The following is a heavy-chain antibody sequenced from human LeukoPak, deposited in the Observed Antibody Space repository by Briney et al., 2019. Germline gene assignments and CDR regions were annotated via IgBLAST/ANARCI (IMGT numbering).Heavy chain of an antibody. CDR1: GYTFTSYG. D-gene: IGHD2-2*02. J-gene: IGHJ4*02. CDR3: ARDQYCSSTSCYSDY. CDR2: ISAYNGNT. V-gene: IGHV1-18*01. Sequence: VASVKVSCKASGYTFTSYGISWVRQAPGQGLEWMGWISAYNGNTNYAQKLQGRVTMTTDTSTSTAYMELRSLRSDDTAVYYCARDQYCSSTSCYSDYWGQGTLVTVSS.